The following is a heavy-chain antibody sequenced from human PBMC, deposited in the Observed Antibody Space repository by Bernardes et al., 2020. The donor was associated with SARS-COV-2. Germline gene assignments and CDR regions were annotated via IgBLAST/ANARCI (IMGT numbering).Heavy chain of an antibody. J-gene: IGHJ2*01. Sequence: SETLSLTCTVSGGSIGSYYWAWIRQPPGKGLEWIGYIYYSGTTNYNPSLKSRVTISVDRSQNQFSLNLSSVTPADTAVYYCARDLSHLVRRGFDLWGRCTLVTVSS. CDR1: GGSIGSYY. D-gene: IGHD3-10*01. CDR3: ARDLSHLVRRGFDL. V-gene: IGHV4-59*01. CDR2: IYYSGTT.